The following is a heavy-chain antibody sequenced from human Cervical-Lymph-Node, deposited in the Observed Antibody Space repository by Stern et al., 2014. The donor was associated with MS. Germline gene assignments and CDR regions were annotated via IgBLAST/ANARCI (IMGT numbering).Heavy chain of an antibody. CDR3: ASRYSGVWGFDY. J-gene: IGHJ4*02. V-gene: IGHV4-39*01. Sequence: QVQLQESGPGLVKPSETLSLTCTVSGGSINSTIYFWGWIRQPPGKQLEWIGSIYYTGSTYYNPSLKSRVTISVDTSKNQFSLRLGSVTAADRAVYYCASRYSGVWGFDYWGQGTLVTVSS. CDR2: IYYTGST. CDR1: GGSINSTIYF. D-gene: IGHD3-9*01.